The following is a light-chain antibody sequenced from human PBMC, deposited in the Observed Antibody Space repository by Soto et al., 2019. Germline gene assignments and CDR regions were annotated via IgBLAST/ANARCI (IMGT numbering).Light chain of an antibody. J-gene: IGKJ1*01. Sequence: PSSLSASTGDRVTITCRASQGISKYLIWYQQKAGKAPKVLISAAPRLQSGVPSRFSGSGSGTEFTLTISSLQSEDFALYYCQQYNDWPLTFGQGTKVDIK. V-gene: IGKV1-8*01. CDR3: QQYNDWPLT. CDR1: QGISKY. CDR2: AAP.